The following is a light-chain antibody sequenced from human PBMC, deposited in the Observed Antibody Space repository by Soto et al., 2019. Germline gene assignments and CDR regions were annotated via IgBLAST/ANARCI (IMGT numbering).Light chain of an antibody. CDR2: GAS. Sequence: EIVMTQSPATLSVSPGERATLSCRASQSVSNKLACYQWKPGQAPRLRIYGASTRATGIPARFSGRGSLTEFTLTISSLQSEDFAVYYCQQYNNGPTFGQGTKVEIK. CDR1: QSVSNK. V-gene: IGKV3-15*01. CDR3: QQYNNGPT. J-gene: IGKJ1*01.